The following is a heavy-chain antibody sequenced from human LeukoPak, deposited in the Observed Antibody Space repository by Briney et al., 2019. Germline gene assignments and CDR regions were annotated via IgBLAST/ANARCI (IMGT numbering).Heavy chain of an antibody. Sequence: GGSLRLPCAASGITVSTNYMNWVRQAPGKGLEWVAFIEYDGTNIHFADSVRGRFTISRDNSEDTLYLQIITLRAVDTAVYYCARNRLRATATYMDVWGKGTTVTVSS. CDR2: IEYDGTNI. CDR1: GITVSTNY. CDR3: ARNRLRATATYMDV. V-gene: IGHV3-30*02. D-gene: IGHD2-15*01. J-gene: IGHJ6*04.